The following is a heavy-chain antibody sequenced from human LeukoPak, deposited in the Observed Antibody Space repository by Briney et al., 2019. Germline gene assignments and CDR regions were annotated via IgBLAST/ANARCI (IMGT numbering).Heavy chain of an antibody. CDR2: IYHSGST. V-gene: IGHV4-34*01. Sequence: SETLSLTCAVYGGSFSGYYWSWIRQPPGKGLEWIGEIYHSGSTNYNPSLKSRVTISVDTSKNQFSLKLNSVTAADTAVYYCARGRDYYDSSGYWVYWGQGTLVTVSS. D-gene: IGHD3-22*01. J-gene: IGHJ4*02. CDR3: ARGRDYYDSSGYWVY. CDR1: GGSFSGYY.